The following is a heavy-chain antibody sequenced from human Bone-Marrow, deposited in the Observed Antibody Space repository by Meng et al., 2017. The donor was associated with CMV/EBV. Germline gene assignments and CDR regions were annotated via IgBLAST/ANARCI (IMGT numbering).Heavy chain of an antibody. V-gene: IGHV1-69*05. CDR3: AFEEIAVAGGY. D-gene: IGHD6-19*01. Sequence: SCKASGGTFSSSAISWVRQAPGQGLEWMGGIIPIFGTANYAQKFQGRVTITTDESTSTAYMELSSLRSEDTAVYYCAFEEIAVAGGYWGQGTLVTVSS. CDR2: IIPIFGTA. J-gene: IGHJ4*02. CDR1: GGTFSSSA.